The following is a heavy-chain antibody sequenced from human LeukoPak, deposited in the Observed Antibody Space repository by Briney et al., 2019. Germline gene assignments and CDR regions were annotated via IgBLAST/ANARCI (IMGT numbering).Heavy chain of an antibody. CDR3: ARHDEVLADDYGDYDWFDP. Sequence: TSETLSLTCTVSGGSISSSSYYWGWIRRPPGKGLEWIGSIYYSGSTYYNPSLKSRVTISVDTSKNQFSLKLSSVTAADTAVYYCARHDEVLADDYGDYDWFDPWGQGTLVTVSS. D-gene: IGHD4-17*01. CDR1: GGSISSSSYY. CDR2: IYYSGST. J-gene: IGHJ5*02. V-gene: IGHV4-39*01.